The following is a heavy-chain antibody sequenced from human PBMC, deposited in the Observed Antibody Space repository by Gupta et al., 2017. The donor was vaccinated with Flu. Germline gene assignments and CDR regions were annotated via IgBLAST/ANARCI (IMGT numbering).Heavy chain of an antibody. CDR2: T. J-gene: IGHJ4*02. CDR3: ARDSGPNTPFDS. V-gene: IGHV4-31*02. Sequence: TYYNPSLESRVTISVDTSQNQVSLKLTSVSAADTAVYYCARDSGPNTPFDSWGPGTLVTVSS. D-gene: IGHD1-1*01.